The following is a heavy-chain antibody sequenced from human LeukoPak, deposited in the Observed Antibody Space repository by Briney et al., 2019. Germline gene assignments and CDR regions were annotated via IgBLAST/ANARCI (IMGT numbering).Heavy chain of an antibody. Sequence: GASLLISCKGSGYRFTKSWIGWGRQLPGKGLEWLGIIYPDDSRTRYSPSFQGQVTMSVDKSISTAYLQWSSLKASDTAMYYCARPSYGASDYWGQGTLVTVSS. V-gene: IGHV5-51*01. D-gene: IGHD4/OR15-4a*01. CDR3: ARPSYGASDY. J-gene: IGHJ4*02. CDR2: IYPDDSRT. CDR1: GYRFTKSW.